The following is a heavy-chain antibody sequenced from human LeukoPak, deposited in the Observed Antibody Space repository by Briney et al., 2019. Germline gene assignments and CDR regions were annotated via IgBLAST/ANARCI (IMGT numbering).Heavy chain of an antibody. V-gene: IGHV3-7*03. D-gene: IGHD3-3*01. Sequence: HPGGSLRLSCAASGFTFSSYWMSWVRQAPGKGLEWVANIKQDGSEKYYVDSVKGRFTLSRDSAKNSLYLQMNSLRAEDTAVYYCAGAEWSNWYFDLWGRGTLVTVSS. CDR2: IKQDGSEK. CDR1: GFTFSSYW. J-gene: IGHJ2*01. CDR3: AGAEWSNWYFDL.